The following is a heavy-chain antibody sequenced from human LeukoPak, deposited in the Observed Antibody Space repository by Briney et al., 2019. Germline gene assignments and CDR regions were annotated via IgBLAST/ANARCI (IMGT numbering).Heavy chain of an antibody. J-gene: IGHJ4*02. CDR1: GFTFSSYG. CDR2: IWYDGSNK. CDR3: GKDCYDGSGTRCGVFDD. V-gene: IGHV3-33*06. D-gene: IGHD3-22*01. Sequence: GRSLRLSCAASGFTFSSYGTHWVRHAPGRGLEWVAVIWYDGSNKNYADSVKGRFTISRDNSKNTQYLQMNSLRAEDKAVEYCGKDCYDGSGTRCGVFDDWGQGTLVTVSS.